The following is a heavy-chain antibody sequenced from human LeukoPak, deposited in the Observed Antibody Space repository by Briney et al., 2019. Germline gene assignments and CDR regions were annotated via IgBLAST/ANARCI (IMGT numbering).Heavy chain of an antibody. Sequence: SQTLSLTCTVSGGSISSGAYYWSRIRQHPGKGLEWIGYIYDSGSTYYNPSLKSPVTISVDTSKSLFSLRLNSVTAADTAVYYCARDRVAGWFDPWGQGTLVTVSS. J-gene: IGHJ5*02. CDR3: ARDRVAGWFDP. V-gene: IGHV4-31*01. CDR2: IYDSGST. CDR1: GGSISSGAYY. D-gene: IGHD3-10*01.